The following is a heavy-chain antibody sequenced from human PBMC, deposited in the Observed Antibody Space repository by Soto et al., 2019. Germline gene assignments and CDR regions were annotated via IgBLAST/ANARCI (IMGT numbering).Heavy chain of an antibody. CDR1: GFTFSSYA. Sequence: GGSLRLSCAASGFTFSSYAMSWVRQAPGKGLEWVSAISGSGGSTCYADSVKGRFTISRDNSKNTLYLQMNSLRAEDTAVYYCAKAHVLLWFGELYGFDYWGQGTLVTVSS. CDR3: AKAHVLLWFGELYGFDY. D-gene: IGHD3-10*01. J-gene: IGHJ4*02. V-gene: IGHV3-23*01. CDR2: ISGSGGST.